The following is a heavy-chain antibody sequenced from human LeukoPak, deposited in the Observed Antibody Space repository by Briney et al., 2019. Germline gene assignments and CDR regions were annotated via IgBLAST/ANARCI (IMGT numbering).Heavy chain of an antibody. V-gene: IGHV3-33*01. D-gene: IGHD6-13*01. CDR3: ARDLAAADQPPFRYYYYGMDV. CDR1: GFTFSSYG. CDR2: IWYDGSNK. J-gene: IGHJ6*02. Sequence: PGGSLRLSCAASGFTFSSYGMHWVRQAPGKGLEGVAVIWYDGSNKYYADSVKGRFTISRDNSKNTLYLQMNSLRAEDTAVYYCARDLAAADQPPFRYYYYGMDVWGQGTTVTVSS.